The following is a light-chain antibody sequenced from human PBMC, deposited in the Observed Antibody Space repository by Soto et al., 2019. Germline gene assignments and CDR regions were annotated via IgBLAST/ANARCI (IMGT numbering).Light chain of an antibody. Sequence: EIVMTQSPATLSVSPGDRATLSCRARQSVSSNLAWYQQKPGQAPRLLIYGASTRATGIPARFSGSGSGTEFTLTISSLQSEDFAVYYCQQYNNWPHTFGQGTKLEIK. V-gene: IGKV3-15*01. CDR3: QQYNNWPHT. CDR2: GAS. J-gene: IGKJ2*01. CDR1: QSVSSN.